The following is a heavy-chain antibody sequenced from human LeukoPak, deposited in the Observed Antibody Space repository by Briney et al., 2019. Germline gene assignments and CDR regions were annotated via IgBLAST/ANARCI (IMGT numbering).Heavy chain of an antibody. J-gene: IGHJ5*02. CDR3: AREIWNSRDTSGPLDP. Sequence: ASVKVSCKTSGYRFTNNYMHWVRQAPGQGLEWMGWISGHNGDTRYAQKVQGRITVTTDTSTSTAYMELRSLRSDDTAVYYCAREIWNSRDTSGPLDPWGQGTLVTVSS. CDR2: ISGHNGDT. D-gene: IGHD6-19*01. V-gene: IGHV1-18*04. CDR1: GYRFTNNY.